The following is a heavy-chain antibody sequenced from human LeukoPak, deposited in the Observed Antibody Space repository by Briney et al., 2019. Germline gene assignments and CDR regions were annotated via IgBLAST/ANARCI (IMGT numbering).Heavy chain of an antibody. J-gene: IGHJ4*02. CDR2: ISYDGSNK. D-gene: IGHD6-19*01. CDR1: GFTFSSYG. Sequence: PGGSLRLSCAASGFTFSSYGMHWVRQAPGKGLEWVAVISYDGSNKYYADSVKGRFTISRDNSKNTLYLQMNSLRAEDTAVYYCAKVKDGRYSSGWTDFDYWGQGTLVTVSS. V-gene: IGHV3-30*18. CDR3: AKVKDGRYSSGWTDFDY.